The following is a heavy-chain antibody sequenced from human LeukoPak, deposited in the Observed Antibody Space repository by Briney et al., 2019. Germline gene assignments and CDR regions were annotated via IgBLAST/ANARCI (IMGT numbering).Heavy chain of an antibody. Sequence: PGGSLRLSCTTSGFIFSTYGMHWVRQAPGKGLEWVAVIFSDGGNKYYADSVKDRFTISRDNSKNTLYLHMNSLIPGDTGVYYCASASGPFDFWGQGTLLTVSS. CDR2: IFSDGGNK. CDR1: GFIFSTYG. CDR3: ASASGPFDF. V-gene: IGHV3-33*01. J-gene: IGHJ4*02. D-gene: IGHD3-10*01.